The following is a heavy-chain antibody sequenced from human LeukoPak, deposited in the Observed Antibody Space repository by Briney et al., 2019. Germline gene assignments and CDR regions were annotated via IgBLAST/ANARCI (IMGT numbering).Heavy chain of an antibody. J-gene: IGHJ4*02. CDR3: ARDPIGSRWPYYFDY. Sequence: FQARVTITRDTSASTAYMDLSSLRSEDTAEYYCARDPIGSRWPYYFDYWGQGTLVTVSS. D-gene: IGHD6-13*01. V-gene: IGHV1-3*01.